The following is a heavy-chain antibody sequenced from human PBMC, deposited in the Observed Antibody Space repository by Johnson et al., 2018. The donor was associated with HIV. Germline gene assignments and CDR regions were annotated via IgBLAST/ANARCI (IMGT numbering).Heavy chain of an antibody. CDR2: VNGDGSYT. D-gene: IGHD2-15*01. CDR1: RFTFTNYW. Sequence: VQLVESGGGLVQPGGSLRLSCAASRFTFTNYWMHWVRQAPGKGLVWVSRVNGDGSYTTYADAVKGRFTISRDNAKNTLYLQMTSLRAEDTAVYYCARDMCSGGSCYAFDIWGQGTMVTVSS. J-gene: IGHJ3*02. V-gene: IGHV3-74*01. CDR3: ARDMCSGGSCYAFDI.